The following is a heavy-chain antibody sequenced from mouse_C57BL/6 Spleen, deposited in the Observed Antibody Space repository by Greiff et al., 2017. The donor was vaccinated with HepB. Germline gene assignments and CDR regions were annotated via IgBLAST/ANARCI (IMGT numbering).Heavy chain of an antibody. CDR2: IDPSDSYT. CDR1: GYTFTSYW. Sequence: QVQLQQPGAELVKPGASVKLSCKASGYTFTSYWMQWVKQRPGQGLEWIGEIDPSDSYTNYNQKFKGKATLTVDTSSSTAYMQLSSLTSEDSAVYYCARPGVSTTSDYWGQGTTLTVSS. D-gene: IGHD1-1*01. CDR3: ARPGVSTTSDY. J-gene: IGHJ2*01. V-gene: IGHV1-50*01.